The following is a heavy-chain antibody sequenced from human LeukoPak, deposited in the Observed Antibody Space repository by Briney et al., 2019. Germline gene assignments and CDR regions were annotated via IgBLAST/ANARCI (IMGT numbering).Heavy chain of an antibody. CDR3: AKSGVVAANYYYYYYMDV. V-gene: IGHV3-23*01. Sequence: PGGSLRLSCAASGFTFSNYAMSWVRQAPGKGLEWVSAISGSGGSTYYADSVKGRFTISRDNSKNTLYLQMNSLRAEDTAVYYCAKSGVVAANYYYYYYMDVWGKGTTVTVSS. CDR1: GFTFSNYA. D-gene: IGHD2-15*01. CDR2: ISGSGGST. J-gene: IGHJ6*03.